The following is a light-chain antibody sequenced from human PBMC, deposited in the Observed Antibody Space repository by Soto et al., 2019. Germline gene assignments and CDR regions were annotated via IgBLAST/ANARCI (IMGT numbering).Light chain of an antibody. V-gene: IGKV3-20*01. CDR1: QSVRSTY. Sequence: EGVLTQSPGTLSLSPGERATLSCRASQSVRSTYLAWYQQKPGQAPRLLIYGATTRATGIPDRFSGSGSGTDFTLTISRLEPEDFAFYYCQRYDNSRPMYTFGQGTKLEIK. CDR3: QRYDNSRPMYT. J-gene: IGKJ2*01. CDR2: GAT.